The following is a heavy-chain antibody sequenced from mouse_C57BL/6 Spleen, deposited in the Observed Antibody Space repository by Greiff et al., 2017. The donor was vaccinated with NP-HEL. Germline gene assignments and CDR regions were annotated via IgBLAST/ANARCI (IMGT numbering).Heavy chain of an antibody. CDR2: ISNGGGST. V-gene: IGHV5-12*01. Sequence: DVMLVESGGGLVQPGGSLKLSCAASGFTFSDYYMYWVRQTPEKRLEWVAYISNGGGSTYYPDTVKGRFTISRDNAKNTLYPQMSRLKSEDTAMYYCARQSTTVVAEWYFDVWGTGTTVTVSS. J-gene: IGHJ1*03. D-gene: IGHD1-1*01. CDR3: ARQSTTVVAEWYFDV. CDR1: GFTFSDYY.